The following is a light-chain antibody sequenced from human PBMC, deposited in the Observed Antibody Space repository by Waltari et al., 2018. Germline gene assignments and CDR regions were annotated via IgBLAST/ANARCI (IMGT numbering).Light chain of an antibody. Sequence: EVVLTQSPGTLSLSPGERATLSCRASQTVSLSYLAWYQQKPGQSPRLLIYDASRRATCIPDRFTGSGSGTDFTLTISRLEPEDFAVYYCQQYGSSPITFGQGTRLEIK. CDR1: QTVSLSY. CDR3: QQYGSSPIT. CDR2: DAS. J-gene: IGKJ5*01. V-gene: IGKV3-20*01.